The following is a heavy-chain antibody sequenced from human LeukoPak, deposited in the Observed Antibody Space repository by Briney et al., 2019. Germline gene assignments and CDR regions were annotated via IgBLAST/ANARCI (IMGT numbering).Heavy chain of an antibody. V-gene: IGHV3-49*04. D-gene: IGHD7-27*01. CDR1: GFTFGDYA. CDR3: TRDVLGYFDY. Sequence: GGSLRLSCTASGFTFGDYAMSWVRQAPGKGLEWVGFIRSKAYGGTTEYAASVKGRFTISRDDSKSIAYLQMNSLKTEDTAVYYCTRDVLGYFDYWGQGTLVTVSS. J-gene: IGHJ4*02. CDR2: IRSKAYGGTT.